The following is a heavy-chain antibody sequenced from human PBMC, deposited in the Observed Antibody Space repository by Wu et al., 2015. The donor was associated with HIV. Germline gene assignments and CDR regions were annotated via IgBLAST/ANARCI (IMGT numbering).Heavy chain of an antibody. CDR3: ARGDIVVVVAALKTXDY. J-gene: IGHJ4*02. CDR1: GYTFTGYY. V-gene: IGHV1-2*02. D-gene: IGHD2-15*01. Sequence: QVQLVQSGAEVKKPGASVKVSCKASGYTFTGYYMHWVRQAPGQGLEWMGWMNANSGGTNYAQKFQGRVTMTRDTSISTAYMELSRLKSDDTAVYYCARGDIVVVVAALKTXDYWGQGTLVTVSS. CDR2: MNANSGGT.